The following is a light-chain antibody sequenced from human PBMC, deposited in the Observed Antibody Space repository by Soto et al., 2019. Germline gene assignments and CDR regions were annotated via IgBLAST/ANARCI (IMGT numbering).Light chain of an antibody. CDR3: ATWDDSRNGVV. V-gene: IGLV2-8*01. J-gene: IGLJ2*01. Sequence: QSALTQPPSASVSRGQSVTISCTGTSSDVGGYNYVSWYQQYPGRAPRLMIYEVTKRPSGVPDRFASSKSGNTASLTVSGLQAEDEGDDYCATWDDSRNGVVFGGGTKLTAL. CDR2: EVT. CDR1: SSDVGGYNY.